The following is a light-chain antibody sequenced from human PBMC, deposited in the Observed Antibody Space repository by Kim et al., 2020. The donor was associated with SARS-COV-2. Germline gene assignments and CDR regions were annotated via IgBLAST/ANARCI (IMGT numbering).Light chain of an antibody. CDR2: YDS. CDR3: QVWDSSSDHVL. Sequence: SYELTQPPSVSVAPGKTARITCGGNNMGSKSVHWYQQKPGQAPVLVIYYDSDRPSGNPERFSGSNSGNTATLTTSRVEAGDEADYYCQVWDSSSDHVLFGGGTQLTVL. J-gene: IGLJ2*01. CDR1: NMGSKS. V-gene: IGLV3-21*04.